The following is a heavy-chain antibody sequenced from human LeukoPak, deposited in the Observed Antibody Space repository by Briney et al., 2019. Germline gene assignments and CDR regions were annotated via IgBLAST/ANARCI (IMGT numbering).Heavy chain of an antibody. J-gene: IGHJ4*02. D-gene: IGHD3-10*01. CDR3: ARGRGGPLDARFDY. Sequence: SETLSLTCTVSGGSISSYYWSWIRQPPGKGLEWIGRIYTSGSTNYNPSLKSRVTMSVDTSKNQFSLKLSSVTAADTAVYYCARGRGGPLDARFDYWGQGTLVTVSS. CDR2: IYTSGST. CDR1: GGSISSYY. V-gene: IGHV4-4*07.